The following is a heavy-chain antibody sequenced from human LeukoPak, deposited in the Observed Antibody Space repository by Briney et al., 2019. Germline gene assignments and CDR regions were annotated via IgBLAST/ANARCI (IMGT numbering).Heavy chain of an antibody. Sequence: SETLSLTCTVSGGSISSYYWSWIRQPPGKGLEWIGDIYYSGSTNYNPSLKSRVTISVDTSKNQFSLKLSSVTAADTAVYYCAGTVDTAMVTRYYGMDVWGQGTTVTVSS. CDR2: IYYSGST. J-gene: IGHJ6*02. CDR3: AGTVDTAMVTRYYGMDV. CDR1: GGSISSYY. V-gene: IGHV4-59*01. D-gene: IGHD5-18*01.